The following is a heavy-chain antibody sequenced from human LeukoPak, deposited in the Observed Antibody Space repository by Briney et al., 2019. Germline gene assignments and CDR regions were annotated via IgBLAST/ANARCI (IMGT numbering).Heavy chain of an antibody. J-gene: IGHJ5*02. Sequence: TLSLTCAVSGGSISSGGYSWSWIRQHPGKGLEWIGYIYYSGSTYYNPSLKSRVTISVDTSKNQFSLKLSSVTAADTAVYYCARDSGPPKSYYYDSSGAFLFDPWGQGTLVTVSS. D-gene: IGHD3-22*01. CDR1: GGSISSGGYS. CDR3: ARDSGPPKSYYYDSSGAFLFDP. CDR2: IYYSGST. V-gene: IGHV4-31*11.